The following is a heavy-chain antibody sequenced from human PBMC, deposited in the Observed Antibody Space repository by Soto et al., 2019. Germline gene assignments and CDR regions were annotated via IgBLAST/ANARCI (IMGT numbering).Heavy chain of an antibody. CDR1: GFTFSGAW. Sequence: GGSLRLSCAASGFTFSGAWFNWVRQAPGKGLEWVSDIIDSGGSTYYADSVKGRFTISRDNSKSTLYLQMNSLRAEYTALYYCAKGRSYYYYYGVDVWGQGTTVTVSS. J-gene: IGHJ6*02. CDR3: AKGRSYYYYYGVDV. CDR2: IIDSGGST. V-gene: IGHV3-23*01.